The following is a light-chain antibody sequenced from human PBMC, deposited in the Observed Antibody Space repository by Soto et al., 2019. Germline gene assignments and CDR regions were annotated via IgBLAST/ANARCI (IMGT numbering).Light chain of an antibody. CDR3: QQYYRPPLT. V-gene: IGKV4-1*01. CDR2: WAT. CDR1: QRVVYSSANRNL. J-gene: IGKJ4*01. Sequence: DSLITHSPHSLVVSLXERATINCKSTQRVVYSSANRNLIAWYQQXPEQPPXLXXYWATTRECGGPGRFSGRGSATDFTHTSSIGHDEDVADYYWQQYYRPPLTVGGGTKVDIK.